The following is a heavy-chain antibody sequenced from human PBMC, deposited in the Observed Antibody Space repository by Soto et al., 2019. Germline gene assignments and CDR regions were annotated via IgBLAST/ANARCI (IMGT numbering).Heavy chain of an antibody. J-gene: IGHJ4*02. V-gene: IGHV3-33*01. CDR3: AREQYSSSWDYFDY. Sequence: GGSLSLSCAASGFTFSSYGMHWVRQAPGKGLEWVAVIWYDGSNKYYADSVKGRFTISRDNSKNTLYLQMNSLRAEDTAVYYCAREQYSSSWDYFDYWGQGTLVTVSS. CDR1: GFTFSSYG. D-gene: IGHD6-13*01. CDR2: IWYDGSNK.